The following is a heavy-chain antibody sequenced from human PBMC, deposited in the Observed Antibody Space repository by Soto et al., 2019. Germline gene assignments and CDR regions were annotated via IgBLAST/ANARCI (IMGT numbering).Heavy chain of an antibody. V-gene: IGHV3-30*02. J-gene: IGHJ4*02. Sequence: GGSLRLSCAGSGFIFSNYGMHWGRQAPGKGLEWVAFISYDGSDILYADSVKGRFTISRDNSKSTLLLHMNRPRAEDTAVYFCAIVRVADSPLDHWGQGSLVTVSS. CDR3: AIVRVADSPLDH. CDR1: GFIFSNYG. CDR2: ISYDGSDI. D-gene: IGHD3-10*02.